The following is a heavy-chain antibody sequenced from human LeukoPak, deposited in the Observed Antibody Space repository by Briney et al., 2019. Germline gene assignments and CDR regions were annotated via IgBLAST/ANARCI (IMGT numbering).Heavy chain of an antibody. CDR3: ERGAGKYYFHVMYD. Sequence: SETLSLPRTVSGGSKSSSYWIVIRQPPGKGLEWIGHIYYSGSTNYNPSLKSRVTLSVDTSKNQFSLKLISVTAADTAVYYCERGAGKYYFHVMYDRGEGTTVTVSS. CDR1: GGSKSSSY. J-gene: IGHJ6*04. CDR2: IYYSGST. V-gene: IGHV4-59*01.